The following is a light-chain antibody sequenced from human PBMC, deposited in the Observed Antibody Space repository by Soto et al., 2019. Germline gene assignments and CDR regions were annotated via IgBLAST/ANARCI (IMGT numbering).Light chain of an antibody. CDR2: RAS. Sequence: DIQMTQSPSTLSASVGDRVTITCRARQTISSSLAWYQQKPGKAPKPLIYRASSLESGVPSRFSGSGSGTEFTLTIISLQPDDFATYFCQHMATFGQGTKVEIK. CDR1: QTISSS. CDR3: QHMAT. J-gene: IGKJ1*01. V-gene: IGKV1-5*03.